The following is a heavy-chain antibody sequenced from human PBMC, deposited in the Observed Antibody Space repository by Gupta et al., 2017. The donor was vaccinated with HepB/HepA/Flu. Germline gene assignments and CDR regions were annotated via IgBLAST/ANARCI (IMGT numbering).Heavy chain of an antibody. CDR1: GFTFSSYW. J-gene: IGHJ6*02. D-gene: IGHD6-6*01. V-gene: IGHV3-7*01. Sequence: EVQLVESGGGLVQPGGSLRLSCAASGFTFSSYWMSWVRQAPGKGLEWVANIKQDGSEKYYVDSVKGRFTISRDNAKNSLYLQMNSLRAEDTAVYYCARELRVAARPSRHYYYYGMDVWGQGTTVTVSS. CDR2: IKQDGSEK. CDR3: ARELRVAARPSRHYYYYGMDV.